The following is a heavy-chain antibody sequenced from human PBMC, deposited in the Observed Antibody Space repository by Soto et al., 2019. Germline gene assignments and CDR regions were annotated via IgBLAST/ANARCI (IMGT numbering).Heavy chain of an antibody. D-gene: IGHD6-6*01. J-gene: IGHJ5*02. V-gene: IGHV4-59*01. CDR3: ARGGLAARKGRWFDP. Sequence: PSETLSLACAVSGDSISSYYWGLIRQPPGKGLEWIGYMHYSGSTNYNPSLKSRVTISVDTPKNQFSLKGNSMTAADTAVYYCARGGLAARKGRWFDPWGQGNLVTVSS. CDR2: MHYSGST. CDR1: GDSISSYY.